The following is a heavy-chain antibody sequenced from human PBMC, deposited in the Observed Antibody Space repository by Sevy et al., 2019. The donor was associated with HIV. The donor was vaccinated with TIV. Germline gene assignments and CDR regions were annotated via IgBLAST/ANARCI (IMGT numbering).Heavy chain of an antibody. CDR3: AREGCSKPHDY. J-gene: IGHJ4*02. V-gene: IGHV3-23*01. D-gene: IGHD3-10*02. CDR1: GFTFSSYA. Sequence: GGSLRLSCAASGFTFSSYAMSWVRQAPGKGLEWVSTFSFGCGKINYADSVKDRFTISRDNSKNTLYLQMHSLRAEDTAVYYCAREGCSKPHDYWGQRTLVTVSS. CDR2: FSFGCGKI.